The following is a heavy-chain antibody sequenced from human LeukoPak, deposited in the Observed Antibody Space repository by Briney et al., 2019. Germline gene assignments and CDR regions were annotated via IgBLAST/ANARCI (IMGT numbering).Heavy chain of an antibody. D-gene: IGHD3-22*01. Sequence: ETLSLTCTVSGGSISSDYWSWIRQPPGKGLEWVGYIYYSGSTNYNPSLKSRVTISVDTSKNQFSLKLSSVTAADTAVYYCARTIVVARAFDYWGQGTLVTVSS. CDR3: ARTIVVARAFDY. V-gene: IGHV4-59*01. J-gene: IGHJ4*02. CDR1: GGSISSDY. CDR2: IYYSGST.